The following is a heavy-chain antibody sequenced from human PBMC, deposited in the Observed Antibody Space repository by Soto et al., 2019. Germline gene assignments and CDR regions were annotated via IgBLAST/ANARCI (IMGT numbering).Heavy chain of an antibody. V-gene: IGHV3-33*01. CDR3: ARKGHCRAGSCYQYYYSGMDV. Sequence: GGLRRRSCAAAGFTLSSYGMHRVRQARGTGLGWVADIWYHGSNKYYAHSVKRRFTISSDNSKNTLYLQMNSLRAAATAVYYCARKGHCRAGSCYQYYYSGMDVWGQGTTVTGS. D-gene: IGHD2-15*01. CDR1: GFTLSSYG. J-gene: IGHJ6*02. CDR2: IWYHGSNK.